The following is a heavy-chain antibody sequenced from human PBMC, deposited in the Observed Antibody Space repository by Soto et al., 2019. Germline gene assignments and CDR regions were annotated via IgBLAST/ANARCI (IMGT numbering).Heavy chain of an antibody. J-gene: IGHJ4*02. Sequence: GGSLRLSCAASGFTFSSYGMHWVRQAPGKGLEWVAVISYDGSNKYYADSVKGRFTISRDNSKNTLYLQMNSLRAEDTAVYYCAKGKGAYDSSGYYYPIYYFDYWGQGTLVTVSS. CDR1: GFTFSSYG. CDR3: AKGKGAYDSSGYYYPIYYFDY. D-gene: IGHD3-22*01. V-gene: IGHV3-30*18. CDR2: ISYDGSNK.